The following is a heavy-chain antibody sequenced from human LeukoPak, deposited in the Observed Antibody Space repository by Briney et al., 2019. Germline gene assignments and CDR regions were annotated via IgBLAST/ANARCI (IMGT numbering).Heavy chain of an antibody. D-gene: IGHD3-10*01. V-gene: IGHV4-30-4*08. J-gene: IGHJ4*02. CDR3: ARDSGTGDFDY. CDR1: GGSISSGDYY. CDR2: IYYSGST. Sequence: SETLSLTCTVSGGSISSGDYYWSWIRQPPGKGLEWIGYIYYSGSTYYNPSLKSRVTISVDTSKNQFSLKLSSVTAADTAVYHCARDSGTGDFDYWGQGTLVTVSS.